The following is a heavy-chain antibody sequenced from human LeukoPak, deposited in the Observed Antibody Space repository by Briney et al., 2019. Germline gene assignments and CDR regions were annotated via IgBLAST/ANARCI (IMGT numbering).Heavy chain of an antibody. CDR3: TTIAAWELLRFGSYSYYMDV. V-gene: IGHV3-15*01. CDR1: GFTFSDAW. D-gene: IGHD1-26*01. Sequence: SGGSLRLSCAASGFTFSDAWMSWVRQAPGEGLECVGRIRSKTYGGTTDYAAPVKGRFTISRDDLKNRLYLQMNSLKTEDSAVYYCTTIAAWELLRFGSYSYYMDVWGKGTTVTVSS. J-gene: IGHJ6*03. CDR2: IRSKTYGGTT.